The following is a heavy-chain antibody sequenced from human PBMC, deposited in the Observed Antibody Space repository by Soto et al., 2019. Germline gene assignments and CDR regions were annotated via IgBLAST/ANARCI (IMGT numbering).Heavy chain of an antibody. Sequence: QVQLVQSGAEEKKPGASVKVSCKASGYTFTGYAMHWVRQAPGQRLEWMGWINAGNGNTKYSQKLQGRVTITRDTSASTAYMEQSSLRSEDTAMYYCARAVAVAADFDYWGQGTLVTVSS. CDR3: ARAVAVAADFDY. V-gene: IGHV1-3*05. CDR2: INAGNGNT. J-gene: IGHJ4*02. D-gene: IGHD6-19*01. CDR1: GYTFTGYA.